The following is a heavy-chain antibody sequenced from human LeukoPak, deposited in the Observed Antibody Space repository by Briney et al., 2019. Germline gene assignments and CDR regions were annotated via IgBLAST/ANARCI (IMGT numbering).Heavy chain of an antibody. CDR1: GGSFSGYY. D-gene: IGHD3-3*01. Sequence: SETLSLTCAVYGGSFSGYYWSWIRQPPGKGLEWIGEINHSGSTNYNPSLKSRVTISVDTSKNQFSLKLSSVTAADTAVYYCATRRHYDFWSGYRDYWGQGTLVTVSS. CDR3: ATRRHYDFWSGYRDY. V-gene: IGHV4-34*01. J-gene: IGHJ4*02. CDR2: INHSGST.